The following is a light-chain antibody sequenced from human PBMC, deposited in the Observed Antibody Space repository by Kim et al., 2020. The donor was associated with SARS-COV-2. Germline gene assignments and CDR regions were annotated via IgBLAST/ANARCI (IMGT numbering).Light chain of an antibody. J-gene: IGLJ3*02. CDR2: VNSDGSH. Sequence: QLVLTQSPSASASLGASVKLTCTLSSGHSSYDIAWHQQQPEKGPRYLMKVNSDGSHIKGDGIPDRFSGSSSGAERYLTIASLQSEDEADYYCQTWGTGIRVFGGGTQVTVL. CDR1: SGHSSYD. CDR3: QTWGTGIRV. V-gene: IGLV4-69*02.